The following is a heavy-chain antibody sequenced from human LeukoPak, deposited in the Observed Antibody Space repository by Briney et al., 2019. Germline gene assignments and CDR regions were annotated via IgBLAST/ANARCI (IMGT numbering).Heavy chain of an antibody. CDR1: GYSFTSYW. J-gene: IGHJ6*03. Sequence: PGESLKISCKGSGYSFTSYWIGWVRQMPGKGLEWMGIIYPGDSDTRYSPSFQGQVTISADKSISTAYLQWSSLKASDTAMYYCAGHWEGYCSSTSCYTSYYYMDVWGKGTTVTVSS. CDR3: AGHWEGYCSSTSCYTSYYYMDV. CDR2: IYPGDSDT. D-gene: IGHD2-2*02. V-gene: IGHV5-51*01.